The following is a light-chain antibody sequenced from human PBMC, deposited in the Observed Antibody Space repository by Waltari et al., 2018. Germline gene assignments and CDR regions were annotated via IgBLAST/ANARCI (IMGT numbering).Light chain of an antibody. CDR2: WAS. CDR3: QQSYTTPVT. V-gene: IGKV4-1*01. J-gene: IGKJ1*01. CDR1: QSVLYSSNNKNY. Sequence: DIVMTQSPDSLAVSLGERATINCKSSQSVLYSSNNKNYLAWYKEKPGQPPKLLIYWASTRESGVPDRFSGSGSGTDFTLTISSLQPEDFATYYCQQSYTTPVTFGQGTKVEIK.